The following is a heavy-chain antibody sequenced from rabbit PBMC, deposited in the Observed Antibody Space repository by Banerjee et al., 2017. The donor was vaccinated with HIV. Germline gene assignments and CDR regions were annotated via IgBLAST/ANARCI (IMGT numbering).Heavy chain of an antibody. CDR2: INAGNGNNT. CDR3: ARAGDDNSSDYWIRIWDL. D-gene: IGHD1-1*01. V-gene: IGHV1S45*01. Sequence: QEQLVESGGGLVQPEGSLTLTCTASGFSFSGSYWICWVRQAPVKGLEWTACINAGNGNNTCYASGAKGRFTISKTSSTTVTLQMTSLTAADTATYFCARAGDDNSSDYWIRIWDLWGPGTLVTVS. J-gene: IGHJ4*01. CDR1: GFSFSGSYW.